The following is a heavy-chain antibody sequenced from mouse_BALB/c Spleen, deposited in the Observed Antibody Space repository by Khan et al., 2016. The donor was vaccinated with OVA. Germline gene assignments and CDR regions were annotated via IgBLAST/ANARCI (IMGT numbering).Heavy chain of an antibody. CDR3: VKQNYGTLYAKDY. CDR2: IWGAGST. Sequence: QVQLKESGPGLVAPSQSLSITCTVSGFSLTTYGVNWVRQPPGKGLEWLGVIWGAGSTNYHSALISRLSISKANSKSQVFLKLNSLQTVDTDTYYCVKQNYGTLYAKDYWGQGTSVNVSS. J-gene: IGHJ4*01. CDR1: GFSLTTYG. V-gene: IGHV2-3*01. D-gene: IGHD2-1*01.